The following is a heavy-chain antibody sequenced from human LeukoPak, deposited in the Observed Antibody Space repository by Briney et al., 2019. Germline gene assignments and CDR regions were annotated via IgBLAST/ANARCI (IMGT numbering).Heavy chain of an antibody. D-gene: IGHD6-13*01. V-gene: IGHV3-7*04. J-gene: IGHJ4*02. CDR2: IKADGSDK. Sequence: GGSLRLSCVASGFTFSNFWMSWVRQGPGKGLEWVASIKADGSDKRYLGSVTGRFTISRDNAKESVYLQMNSLRAEDTAVYYCARVAYSSNWYIDYWGQGTLVTVSS. CDR3: ARVAYSSNWYIDY. CDR1: GFTFSNFW.